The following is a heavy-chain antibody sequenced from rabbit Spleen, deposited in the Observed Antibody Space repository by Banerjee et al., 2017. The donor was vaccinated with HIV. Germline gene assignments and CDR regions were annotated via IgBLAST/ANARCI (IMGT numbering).Heavy chain of an antibody. Sequence: QQQLEESGGGLVKPGGTLTLTCKASGLDFSAYYNMCWVRQAPGKGLELIACIYTASGITWYASWVNGRFTISRNTSLNTVDLKTTSLTVADTATYFCVREAGYGGYGDGHLWGPGTLVTVS. V-gene: IGHV1S43*01. CDR3: VREAGYGGYGDGHL. CDR1: GLDFSAYYN. J-gene: IGHJ6*01. D-gene: IGHD6-1*01. CDR2: IYTASGIT.